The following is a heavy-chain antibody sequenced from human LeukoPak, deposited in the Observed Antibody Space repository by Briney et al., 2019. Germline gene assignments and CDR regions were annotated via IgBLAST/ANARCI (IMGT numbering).Heavy chain of an antibody. D-gene: IGHD1-26*01. Sequence: GGSLRLSCAASGYTFSSYGMHWVRQAPGKGLEWVAVIWYDGSNKYYADSVKGRFTISRDNSKNTLYLQMKSLRAEDTAVYYCARDQWADYYYYYMDVWGKGTTVIVSS. CDR3: ARDQWADYYYYYMDV. CDR2: IWYDGSNK. CDR1: GYTFSSYG. V-gene: IGHV3-33*01. J-gene: IGHJ6*03.